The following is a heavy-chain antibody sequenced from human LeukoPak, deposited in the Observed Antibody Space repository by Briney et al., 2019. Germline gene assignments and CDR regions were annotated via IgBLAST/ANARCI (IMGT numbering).Heavy chain of an antibody. CDR1: GFTFSKYW. V-gene: IGHV3-74*01. J-gene: IGHJ5*02. D-gene: IGHD1-26*01. Sequence: GGSLRLSCAASGFTFSKYWFHWVRQAPGKGPVWVSRIDEDGSTTNYADAVRGRFAISRDNAKSTLYLLMNSPRPEDTAVYYCARDVSGKDDLWGQGTLVTVSS. CDR3: ARDVSGKDDL. CDR2: IDEDGSTT.